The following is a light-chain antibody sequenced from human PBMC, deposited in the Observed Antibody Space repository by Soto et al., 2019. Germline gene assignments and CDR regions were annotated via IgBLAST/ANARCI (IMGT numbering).Light chain of an antibody. J-gene: IGKJ2*01. CDR2: GAS. CDR1: QSVDSNF. V-gene: IGKV3-20*01. Sequence: ENVLTQSPGTLSLSPGERATLSCRASQSVDSNFLAWYQQKPGQAPRLLIYGASTRDAGVPDRFSGSGSGTDFTLTITRLEAEDFAVYYCQQYGRSPLMYTFGQGTKLGVK. CDR3: QQYGRSPLMYT.